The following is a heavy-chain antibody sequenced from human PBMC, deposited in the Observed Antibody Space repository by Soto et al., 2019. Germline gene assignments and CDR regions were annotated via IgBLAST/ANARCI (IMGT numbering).Heavy chain of an antibody. CDR3: ARDYYGMDV. V-gene: IGHV4-30-2*06. J-gene: IGHJ6*02. Sequence: TLSLTCTVSGGSISSGGYSWTWIRQSPGKGLEWIGYTYQSGSAYYNPSLKSRVTISVDRSKNQFSLNLTSVTAADTAVYYCARDYYGMDVWGQGTTVTVSS. CDR1: GGSISSGGYS. CDR2: TYQSGSA.